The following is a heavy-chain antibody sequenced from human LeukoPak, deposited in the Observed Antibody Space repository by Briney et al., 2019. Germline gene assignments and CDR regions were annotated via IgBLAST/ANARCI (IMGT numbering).Heavy chain of an antibody. CDR3: ARARGIAVAGTVLGYYYYMDV. CDR1: GFTFSSYG. Sequence: GRSLRLSCAASGFTFSSYGMHWVRQAPGKGLEWVAVIWYDGSNKYYADSVKGRFTISRDNSKNTLYLQMNSLRAEDTAVYYCARARGIAVAGTVLGYYYYMDVWGKGTTVTVSS. D-gene: IGHD6-19*01. V-gene: IGHV3-33*01. CDR2: IWYDGSNK. J-gene: IGHJ6*03.